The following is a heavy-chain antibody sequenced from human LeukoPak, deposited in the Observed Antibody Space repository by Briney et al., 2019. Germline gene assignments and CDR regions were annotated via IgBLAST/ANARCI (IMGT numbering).Heavy chain of an antibody. D-gene: IGHD2-21*01. CDR3: ARASWGGFDY. V-gene: IGHV4-59*13. CDR1: GGSISSYY. J-gene: IGHJ4*02. Sequence: SVTLSLPCTVSGGSISSYYWSWIRQPPGKGLEWIGYIYYSGSTNYNPSLKSRVTISVDTSKNQFSLKLSSVTAADTAVYYCARASWGGFDYWGQGTLVTVSS. CDR2: IYYSGST.